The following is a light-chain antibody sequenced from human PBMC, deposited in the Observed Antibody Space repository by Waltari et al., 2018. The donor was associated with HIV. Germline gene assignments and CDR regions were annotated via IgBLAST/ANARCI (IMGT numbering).Light chain of an antibody. V-gene: IGLV2-23*01. CDR1: SSNFGGYHL. J-gene: IGLJ3*02. CDR3: CSYAGSSTLV. CDR2: EGS. Sequence: QSALTQPAPVSGSPGQSITISCTGTSSNFGGYHLVPWYQQHPGKPPKLMIYEGSKRPSGVSNRFSGSKSGNTASLTISGLQAEDEADYYCCSYAGSSTLVFGGGTKLTVL.